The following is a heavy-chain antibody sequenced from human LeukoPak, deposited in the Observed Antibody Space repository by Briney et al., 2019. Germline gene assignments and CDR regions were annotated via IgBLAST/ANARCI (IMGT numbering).Heavy chain of an antibody. D-gene: IGHD4-11*01. CDR1: GGSFSAYY. J-gene: IGHJ4*02. CDR2: INRYGSA. V-gene: IGHV4-34*01. CDR3: ARDSPYSPHDS. Sequence: SETLSLTCAVYGGSFSAYYRSWIRQPPGKRLEWIGQINRYGSANYNPSLKSRVAISLDTSKNQFSLKLSSVTAADTAVYYCARDSPYSPHDSWGQGTLVTVSS.